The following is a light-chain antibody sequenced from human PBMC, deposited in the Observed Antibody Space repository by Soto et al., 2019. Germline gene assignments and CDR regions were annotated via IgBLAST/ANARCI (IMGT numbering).Light chain of an antibody. Sequence: EIVMTQAPATLSVSPGGRGTLSCRASQTISGTLAWYQQKPGQAPRLLIHGASTRAPGFPARFSGSGSGTDFTLTISSLQSEDFAVYYCQQYDNWPWTFGQGTNVEIK. J-gene: IGKJ1*01. CDR1: QTISGT. CDR2: GAS. CDR3: QQYDNWPWT. V-gene: IGKV3-15*01.